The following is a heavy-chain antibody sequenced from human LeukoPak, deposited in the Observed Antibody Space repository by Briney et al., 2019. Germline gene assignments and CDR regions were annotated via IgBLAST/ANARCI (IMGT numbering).Heavy chain of an antibody. V-gene: IGHV4-4*07. D-gene: IGHD5-12*01. J-gene: IGHJ4*02. CDR2: IYTSGRT. Sequence: KPSETLSLTCTVSGGSISSYYWSWIRQPAGKGLEWIGRIYTSGRTNYNPSLKSRVTMSIDTSKNQFSLKLSSVTAADTAVYYCARGLVATKRFDYWGQGTLVTVSS. CDR3: ARGLVATKRFDY. CDR1: GGSISSYY.